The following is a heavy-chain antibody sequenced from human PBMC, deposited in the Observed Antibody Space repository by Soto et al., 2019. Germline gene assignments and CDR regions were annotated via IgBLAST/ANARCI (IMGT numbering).Heavy chain of an antibody. V-gene: IGHV4-31*03. CDR3: ARDSLVRGVRPR. CDR1: GGSISSGGYF. D-gene: IGHD3-10*01. CDR2: ISYSGST. Sequence: QVQLQESGPGLVKPSQTLSLTCTVSGGSISSGGYFWTWIRQHPGKGLEWIGYISYSGSTYYNPSLKSRATISVDTSKNQCSLKLSSVTAADTAVYYCARDSLVRGVRPRWGQGTLVSVSS. J-gene: IGHJ4*02.